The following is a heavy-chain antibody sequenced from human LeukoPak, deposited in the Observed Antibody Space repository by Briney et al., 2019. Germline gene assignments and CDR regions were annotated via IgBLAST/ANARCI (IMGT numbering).Heavy chain of an antibody. V-gene: IGHV3-30*02. CDR3: AKDSLYYYGSGNLDY. D-gene: IGHD3-10*01. J-gene: IGHJ4*02. CDR2: IRYDGSNK. Sequence: GGSLRLSCAASGFTFSSYGMHWVRQAPGKGLEWVAFIRYDGSNKYYADSVKGRFTISRDNSKNTLYLQMNSLRAEDTAVYYCAKDSLYYYGSGNLDYWGQGTLVTVSS. CDR1: GFTFSSYG.